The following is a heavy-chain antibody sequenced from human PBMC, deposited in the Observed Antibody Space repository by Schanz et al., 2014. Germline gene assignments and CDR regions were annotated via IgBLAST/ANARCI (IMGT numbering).Heavy chain of an antibody. D-gene: IGHD2-15*01. CDR3: ASGCSGGTCFGDY. CDR2: IKTDGSSS. V-gene: IGHV3-74*02. CDR1: GFTFSDSW. Sequence: EVQLVESGGGLVQPGGSLRLSCAASGFTFSDSWMHWVRQAPGKGLVWVSRIKTDGSSSDYADSVKGRFTISRDNAKNTLYLQMNSLRAEDTAVYYCASGCSGGTCFGDYWGQGTLVTVSS. J-gene: IGHJ4*02.